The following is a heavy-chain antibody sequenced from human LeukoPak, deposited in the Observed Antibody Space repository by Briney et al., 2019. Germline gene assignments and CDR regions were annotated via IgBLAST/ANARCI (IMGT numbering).Heavy chain of an antibody. Sequence: SQTLSLTCAISGDSVSSNSAAWNWIRQSPSRGLEWLGRTYYRSKWYNDYAVSVKSRITINPDTSKNQFSLQLNSVTPEDTAVYYCARDYCSSTSCENSFDPWGQGTLVTVSS. D-gene: IGHD2-2*01. J-gene: IGHJ5*02. V-gene: IGHV6-1*01. CDR1: GDSVSSNSAA. CDR2: TYYRSKWYN. CDR3: ARDYCSSTSCENSFDP.